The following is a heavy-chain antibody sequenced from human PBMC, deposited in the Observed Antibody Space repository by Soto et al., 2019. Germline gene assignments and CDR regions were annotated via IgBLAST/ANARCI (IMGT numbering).Heavy chain of an antibody. Sequence: EVQLVESGGGLVQPGGSLRLSCAASGFSFSTYSMNWVSQAPVKGLEWVSYISSRSYTIYYVDSVKGRFTISRDNAKNSLYLQMNSLRDEDTAVYYCARGGSSSDNGMDVWGQGTTVTVSS. CDR2: ISSRSYTI. CDR3: ARGGSSSDNGMDV. V-gene: IGHV3-48*02. CDR1: GFSFSTYS. D-gene: IGHD6-6*01. J-gene: IGHJ6*02.